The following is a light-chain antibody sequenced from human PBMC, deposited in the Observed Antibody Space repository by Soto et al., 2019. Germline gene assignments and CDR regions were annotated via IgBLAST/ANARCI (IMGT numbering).Light chain of an antibody. CDR3: QQANSFPLT. J-gene: IGKJ4*01. V-gene: IGKV1-12*01. Sequence: DIQMTHSPASVSASVVYRDTSTFRASQGISSWLAWYQQKPGKAPNLLIYAASRLHSGVPSRFSGSGSGTDFTLTISSLQPEDFATYYCQQANSFPLTFGGGTKV. CDR1: QGISSW. CDR2: AAS.